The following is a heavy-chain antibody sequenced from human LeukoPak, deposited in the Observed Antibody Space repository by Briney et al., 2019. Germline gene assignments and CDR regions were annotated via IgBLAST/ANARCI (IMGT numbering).Heavy chain of an antibody. Sequence: ASVKVSCKASGYTFTGYYMHWVRQAPGQGLEWMGIINPSGGSTSYAQKFQGRVTMTRDTSTSTVYMELSSLRSEDTAVYYCARDSTNYGDYLYYYGMDVWGQGTTVTVSS. J-gene: IGHJ6*02. CDR3: ARDSTNYGDYLYYYGMDV. CDR1: GYTFTGYY. CDR2: INPSGGST. V-gene: IGHV1-46*01. D-gene: IGHD4-17*01.